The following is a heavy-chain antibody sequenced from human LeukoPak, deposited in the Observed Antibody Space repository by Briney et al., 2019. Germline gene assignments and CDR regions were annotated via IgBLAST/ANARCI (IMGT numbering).Heavy chain of an antibody. CDR3: VGGVVSPNYFDY. J-gene: IGHJ4*02. V-gene: IGHV4-31*03. Sequence: SETLSLTCTVSGGSISSGGYYWSWIRQHPGKGLEWIGYTYYSGSTYYNPSLKSRVTISVDTSKNQFSLKLSSVTAADTAVCYCVGGVVSPNYFDYWGQGTLVTVSS. CDR1: GGSISSGGYY. CDR2: TYYSGST.